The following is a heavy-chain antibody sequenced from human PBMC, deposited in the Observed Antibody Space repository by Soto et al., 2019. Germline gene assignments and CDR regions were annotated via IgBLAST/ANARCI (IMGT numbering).Heavy chain of an antibody. J-gene: IGHJ4*02. V-gene: IGHV3-30-3*01. CDR1: GFTFSSYA. Sequence: GGSLRLSCAASGFTFSSYAMHWVRQAPGKGLEWVAVISYDGSNKYYADSVKGRFTISRDNSKNTLYLQMNSLRAEDTAVYYCARDRGSWYFGFYYWGQGTLVTVSS. D-gene: IGHD6-13*01. CDR3: ARDRGSWYFGFYY. CDR2: ISYDGSNK.